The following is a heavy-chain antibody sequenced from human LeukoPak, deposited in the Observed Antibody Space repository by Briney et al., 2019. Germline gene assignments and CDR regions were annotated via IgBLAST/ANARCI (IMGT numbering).Heavy chain of an antibody. CDR1: GFTFDDYA. CDR3: AKDMGHSSSWGAFDI. J-gene: IGHJ3*02. V-gene: IGHV3-43D*03. Sequence: PGGSLRLSCAASGFTFDDYAMHWVRQAPGKGLEWVSLISWDGGSTYYADSVKGRFTTSRDNSKNSLYLQMNSLRAEDTALYYCAKDMGHSSSWGAFDIWGQGTMVTVSS. D-gene: IGHD6-6*01. CDR2: ISWDGGST.